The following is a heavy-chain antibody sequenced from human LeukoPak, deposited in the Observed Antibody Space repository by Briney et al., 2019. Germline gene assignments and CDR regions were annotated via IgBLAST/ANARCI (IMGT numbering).Heavy chain of an antibody. D-gene: IGHD3-22*01. CDR1: GGSFSGYY. CDR2: INHSGST. Sequence: SETLSLTCAVYGGSFSGYYWSWIRQPPGKGLEWIGEINHSGSTNYNPSLESRVTISVDTSKNQFSLKLSSVTAADTAVYYCARDLYDSSGYYSFYWGQGTLVTVSS. CDR3: ARDLYDSSGYYSFY. V-gene: IGHV4-34*01. J-gene: IGHJ4*02.